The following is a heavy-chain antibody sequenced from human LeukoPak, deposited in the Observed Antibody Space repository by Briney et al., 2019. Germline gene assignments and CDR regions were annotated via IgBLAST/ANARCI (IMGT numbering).Heavy chain of an antibody. CDR2: ISSSSSYI. J-gene: IGHJ1*01. Sequence: GGSLRLSCAASGFTLSSYSMNWVRQAPGKGLEWVSSISSSSSYIYYADSVKGRFNISRDNAKNTLYLQMNSLRAEDMAVYYCARAASCGGDCSSSYLQHWGQGTLVTVSS. CDR3: ARAASCGGDCSSSYLQH. D-gene: IGHD2-21*02. V-gene: IGHV3-21*01. CDR1: GFTLSSYS.